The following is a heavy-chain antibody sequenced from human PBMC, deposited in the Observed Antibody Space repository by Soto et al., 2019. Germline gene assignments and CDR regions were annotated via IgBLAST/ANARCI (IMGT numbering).Heavy chain of an antibody. CDR2: ISYRGAT. CDR1: GGSIRNTGY. D-gene: IGHD3-9*01. J-gene: IGHJ4*02. CDR3: ARHLERYDVLTGYRYYFDY. V-gene: IGHV4-39*01. Sequence: PSETLSLTCTVSGGSIRNTGYWGWIRQPPGKGLEWIGSISYRGATFYTSSLRSRVTVSVDTSKNQFSLKLTSVTAADTAVYYCARHLERYDVLTGYRYYFDYWGRGTLVTVSS.